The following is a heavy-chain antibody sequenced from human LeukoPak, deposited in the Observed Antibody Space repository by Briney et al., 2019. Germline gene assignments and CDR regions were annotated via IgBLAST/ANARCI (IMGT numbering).Heavy chain of an antibody. D-gene: IGHD2-15*01. CDR1: GFTFSDVY. J-gene: IGHJ6*02. CDR3: GSPLVVPGAFYYYGMDV. CDR2: ISSRSTYT. Sequence: AGGSLRPSCAASGFTFSDVYMSWIRQAPGKGLEWISYISSRSTYTNYADSVKGRFTISRDNAKNSLYLEMSNLRAEDTAVYYCGSPLVVPGAFYYYGMDVWGQGTTVTVSS. V-gene: IGHV3-11*03.